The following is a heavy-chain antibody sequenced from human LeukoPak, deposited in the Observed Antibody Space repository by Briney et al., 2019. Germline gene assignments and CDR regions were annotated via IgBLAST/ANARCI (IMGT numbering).Heavy chain of an antibody. CDR2: IYTSGST. CDR1: GGSISSYY. J-gene: IGHJ3*02. Sequence: PSETLSLTCTVSGGSISSYYWSWIRQPPGKGLGWIGYIYTSGSTNYNPSLKSRVTISVDTSKNQFSLKLSSVTAADTAVYYCARQKPRYCSSTSCSHGNAFDIWGQGTMVTVSS. CDR3: ARQKPRYCSSTSCSHGNAFDI. D-gene: IGHD2-2*01. V-gene: IGHV4-4*09.